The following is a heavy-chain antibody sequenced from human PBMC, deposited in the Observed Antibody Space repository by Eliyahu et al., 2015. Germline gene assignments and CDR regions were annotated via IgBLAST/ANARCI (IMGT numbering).Heavy chain of an antibody. CDR3: AKGTGTSLGRAFDI. CDR1: GXTFXXYA. Sequence: EVQLVESGGGLVQPGRSRRLSCAAXGXTFXXYAMPWVRQAPGXGXGWVSGISWNSGSIGYADSVKGRFTISRDNAKNSLYLQMNSLRAEDTALYYCAKGTGTSLGRAFDIWGQGTMVTVSS. D-gene: IGHD1-1*01. CDR2: ISWNSGSI. V-gene: IGHV3-9*01. J-gene: IGHJ3*02.